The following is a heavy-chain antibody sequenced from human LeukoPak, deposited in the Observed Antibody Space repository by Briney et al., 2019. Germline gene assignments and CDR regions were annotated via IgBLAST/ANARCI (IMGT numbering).Heavy chain of an antibody. CDR3: ARGRYCSADICSGGDAFDI. J-gene: IGHJ3*02. CDR1: GGSINNYY. D-gene: IGHD2-15*01. Sequence: PSETLSLTFTVSGGSINNYYWSWIRQPAGKGLERIGRIYTRGSTNYNPSLKSRVTMSVDTSKTQFSLKLSSVTAADTAVYYCARGRYCSADICSGGDAFDIWGQGTMVSVSS. V-gene: IGHV4-4*07. CDR2: IYTRGST.